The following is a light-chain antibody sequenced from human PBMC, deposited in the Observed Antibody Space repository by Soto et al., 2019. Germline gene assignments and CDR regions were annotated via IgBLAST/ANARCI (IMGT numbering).Light chain of an antibody. Sequence: EIVLTQSPGTLSLSPGERATLSCRASQSVSSSYLAWYQQKPGQAPRLLIYGASSRATGIPDRFSGSGSGTDFTLTISRLEPEDFAVYYCQQYGSSPPLITFGQGTRLAIK. V-gene: IGKV3-20*01. CDR2: GAS. CDR1: QSVSSSY. J-gene: IGKJ5*01. CDR3: QQYGSSPPLIT.